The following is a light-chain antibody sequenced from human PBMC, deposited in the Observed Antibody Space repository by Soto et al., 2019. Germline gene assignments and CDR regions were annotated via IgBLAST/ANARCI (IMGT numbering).Light chain of an antibody. V-gene: IGKV1-27*01. CDR2: GAS. CDR1: QSISNF. Sequence: DIQMTQSPSSLSASIGDRVTITCRASQSISNFLAWYQQKPGKVPKLLIYGASTLQSGVPSRFSGSGSGTDFTLTISSLQPEDVATYYCQKYNGVPLTFGGGTKVEIK. J-gene: IGKJ4*01. CDR3: QKYNGVPLT.